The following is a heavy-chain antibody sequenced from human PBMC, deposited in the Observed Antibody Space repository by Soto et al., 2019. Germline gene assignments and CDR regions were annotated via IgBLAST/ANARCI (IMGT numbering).Heavy chain of an antibody. V-gene: IGHV1-3*01. D-gene: IGHD3-10*01. J-gene: IGHJ5*02. CDR2: INVGKGNT. CDR3: ARPRGGWFGEINWFDP. Sequence: ASVKVSFKTSGYTFSTYILYWMRQAPGQRLEWMGWINVGKGNTKYSEKFQDRVTITRDTSASTAYMELSSLRSEDTAVYYCARPRGGWFGEINWFDPWGQGTLVTVSS. CDR1: GYTFSTYI.